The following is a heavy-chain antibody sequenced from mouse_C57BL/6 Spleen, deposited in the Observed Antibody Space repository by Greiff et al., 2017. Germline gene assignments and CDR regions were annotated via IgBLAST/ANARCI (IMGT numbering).Heavy chain of an antibody. Sequence: QVQLKQSGAELVRPGASVKMSCKASGYTFTNYWMGWVKQRPGQGLEWIGAIYPGGGDTNYNEKFKGKATLTADKSSSTAYLQYSSLTSEDAAIYDCASCYDSSYLDYWGQGTVITVSA. CDR2: IYPGGGDT. V-gene: IGHV1-63*01. D-gene: IGHD1-1*01. CDR3: ASCYDSSYLDY. CDR1: GYTFTNYW. J-gene: IGHJ2*01.